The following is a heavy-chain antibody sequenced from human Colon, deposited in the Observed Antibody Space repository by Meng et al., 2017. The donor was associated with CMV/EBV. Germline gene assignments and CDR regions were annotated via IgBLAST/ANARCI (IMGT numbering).Heavy chain of an antibody. CDR3: ATPYCSGDCYPYFDY. V-gene: IGHV1-2*02. J-gene: IGHJ4*02. Sequence: SGYTFTDYFIHWLRLAPGQGPEWMGWINPGSGVTKYAQNFQGRVSMSRDTSINTAYMEVTGLTSDDTAVYYCATPYCSGDCYPYFDYWGPGTLVTVSS. D-gene: IGHD2-21*01. CDR1: GYTFTDYF. CDR2: INPGSGVT.